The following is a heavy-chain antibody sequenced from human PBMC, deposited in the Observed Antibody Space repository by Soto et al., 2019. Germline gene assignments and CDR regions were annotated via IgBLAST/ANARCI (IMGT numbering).Heavy chain of an antibody. CDR1: GFSLSTYA. Sequence: AGGSLRLSCAASGFSLSTYAMTWVRQAPGKGLEWVSSIGGSVETTYHADSVKDRFIGSRDNSKNTVYLQMNSLRADDTALYYCARDSVTHNGIYDPFDLWGPGTMVTVSS. CDR2: IGGSVETT. V-gene: IGHV3-23*01. J-gene: IGHJ3*01. CDR3: ARDSVTHNGIYDPFDL. D-gene: IGHD3-3*02.